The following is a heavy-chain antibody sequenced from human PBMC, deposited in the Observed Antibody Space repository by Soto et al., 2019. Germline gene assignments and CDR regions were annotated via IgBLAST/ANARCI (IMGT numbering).Heavy chain of an antibody. Sequence: QVHLVQSGAEVKNPGASVKVSCKASGYSFTRYGIGWARQAPGQGLEWMGWINAYNGNTNYAQNLQGRLTLTTDTSTTTAYMEWRRLRSNDTAIYYCAMVDVYVTPSPQDVWGQGTTVTVSS. CDR2: INAYNGNT. D-gene: IGHD3-16*01. CDR3: AMVDVYVTPSPQDV. V-gene: IGHV1-18*01. CDR1: GYSFTRYG. J-gene: IGHJ6*02.